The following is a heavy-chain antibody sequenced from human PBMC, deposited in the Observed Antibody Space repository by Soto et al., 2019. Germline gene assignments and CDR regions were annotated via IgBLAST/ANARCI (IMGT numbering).Heavy chain of an antibody. D-gene: IGHD2-2*01. Sequence: SESLSLTCTVSGRSVSRGSYDWGWIREPPWNGLEWIGYIYYSETTNYTPSLKSRVTISVDKSKNPFSLKLSSVTAADTAVYYCAREEVCSSTSCYFNWFDPWGQGTLVTVSS. CDR3: AREEVCSSTSCYFNWFDP. CDR1: GRSVSRGSYD. J-gene: IGHJ5*02. V-gene: IGHV4-61*01. CDR2: IYYSETT.